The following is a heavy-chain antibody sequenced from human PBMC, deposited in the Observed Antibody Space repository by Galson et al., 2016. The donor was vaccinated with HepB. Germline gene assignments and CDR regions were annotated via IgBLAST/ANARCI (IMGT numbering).Heavy chain of an antibody. J-gene: IGHJ3*02. CDR2: IYHSGST. CDR3: ARMNYDVLTGYYDSLDI. CDR1: GDSISSSHW. D-gene: IGHD3-9*01. V-gene: IGHV4-4*02. Sequence: SETLSLTCALSGDSISSSHWWSWVRQPPGKGLEWIGEIYHSGSTNYAPSLKSRVTISVDTSKNHFSLKVNSVAAADTAVYYCARMNYDVLTGYYDSLDIWGQGKMVTVSS.